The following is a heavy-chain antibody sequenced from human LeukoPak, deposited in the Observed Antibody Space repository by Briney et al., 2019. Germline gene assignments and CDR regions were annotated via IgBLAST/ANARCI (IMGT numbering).Heavy chain of an antibody. CDR3: ARAAGYCSSTSCYDGWFDP. V-gene: IGHV1-2*02. Sequence: ASVNVSCTASGYTFTGYYMHWVRQAPGQGLEWMGWINPNSGGTNYAQKFQGRVTMTRDTSISTAYMELSRLRSDDTAVYYCARAAGYCSSTSCYDGWFDPWGQGTLVTVSS. D-gene: IGHD2-2*01. CDR1: GYTFTGYY. CDR2: INPNSGGT. J-gene: IGHJ5*02.